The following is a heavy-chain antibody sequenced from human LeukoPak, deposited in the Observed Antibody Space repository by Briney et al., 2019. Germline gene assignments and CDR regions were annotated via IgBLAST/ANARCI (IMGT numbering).Heavy chain of an antibody. D-gene: IGHD5-12*01. V-gene: IGHV4-39*07. CDR3: ARAGLYSGYGVIDY. Sequence: SETLSLTCTVSGGSISSSSYYWGWIRQPPGKGLEWIGSIYYSGSTYYNPSLKSRVTISVDTSKNQFSLKLSSVTAADTAVYYCARAGLYSGYGVIDYWGQGTLVTVSS. J-gene: IGHJ4*02. CDR2: IYYSGST. CDR1: GGSISSSSYY.